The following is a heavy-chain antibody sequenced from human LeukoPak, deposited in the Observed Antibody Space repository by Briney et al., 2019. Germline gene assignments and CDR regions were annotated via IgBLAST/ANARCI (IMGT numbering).Heavy chain of an antibody. D-gene: IGHD2-15*01. CDR1: GYTSTGYY. CDR2: INPNSGGT. CDR3: ARGIGYCSGGSCYAYDY. J-gene: IGHJ4*02. Sequence: ASVKVSCKASGYTSTGYYMHWVRQAPGQGLEWMGWINPNSGGTNYAQKFQGWVTMTRDTSISTAYMELSRLRSDDTAVYYCARGIGYCSGGSCYAYDYWGQGTLVTVSS. V-gene: IGHV1-2*04.